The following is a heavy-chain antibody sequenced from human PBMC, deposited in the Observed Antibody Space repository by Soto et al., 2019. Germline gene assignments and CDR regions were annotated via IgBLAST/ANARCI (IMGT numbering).Heavy chain of an antibody. CDR1: GDSISSGNKY. V-gene: IGHV4-30-4*01. CDR3: ARVPSPFDYYYAMDV. D-gene: IGHD3-16*01. CDR2: IFSSGTT. Sequence: SETLSLTCTVSGDSISSGNKYWSWIRQPPGKGLEWIGYIFSSGTTYYNPSLKSRLTMSLDTSENQFSLKLNSLTDADTAVYYCARVPSPFDYYYAMDVWGQGTTVTVSS. J-gene: IGHJ6*02.